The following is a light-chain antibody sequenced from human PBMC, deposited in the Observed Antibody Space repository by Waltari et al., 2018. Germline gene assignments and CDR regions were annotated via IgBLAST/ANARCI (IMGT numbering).Light chain of an antibody. J-gene: IGLJ3*02. Sequence: QAVVTQEPSLTVSPGGTVTLTCGSSTGAVTSGHYPFWFQQKPGQAPRTLIYDTTNTNSWPPARFSGSLLGGKAALTLSGAQPEDEAECYCLLSYSGAGRVFGGGTKLTVL. CDR2: DTT. CDR1: TGAVTSGHY. CDR3: LLSYSGAGRV. V-gene: IGLV7-46*01.